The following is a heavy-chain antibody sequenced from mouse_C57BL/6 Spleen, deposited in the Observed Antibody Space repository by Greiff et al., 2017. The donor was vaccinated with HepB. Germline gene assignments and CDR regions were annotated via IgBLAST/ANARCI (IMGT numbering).Heavy chain of an antibody. CDR1: GYAFTNYL. Sequence: VQLQQSGAELVRPGTSVKVSCKASGYAFTNYLIEWVKQRPGQGLEWIGVINPGSGGTKYNEKFKGKATLTADKSSSTAYMQLSSLTSEDSAVYFCARDYYGSSRFAYWGQGTLVTVSA. J-gene: IGHJ3*01. D-gene: IGHD1-1*01. CDR2: INPGSGGT. CDR3: ARDYYGSSRFAY. V-gene: IGHV1-54*01.